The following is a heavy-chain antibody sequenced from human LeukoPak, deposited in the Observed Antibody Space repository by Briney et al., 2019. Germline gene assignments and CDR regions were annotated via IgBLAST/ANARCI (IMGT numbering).Heavy chain of an antibody. CDR3: ATGRQRADY. V-gene: IGHV1-69-2*01. Sequence: ASAKVSCKASGYTFTDYYMHWVQQAPGKGLEWMGRVDPEDGETIYAEKFQGRVTLTADTSTDTAYMELSSLRSEDTAVYYCATGRQRADYWGQGTLVTVSS. J-gene: IGHJ4*02. CDR1: GYTFTDYY. CDR2: VDPEDGET.